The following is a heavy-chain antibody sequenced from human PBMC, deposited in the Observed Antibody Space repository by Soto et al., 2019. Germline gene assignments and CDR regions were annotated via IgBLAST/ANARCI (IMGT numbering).Heavy chain of an antibody. Sequence: GGSLRLSCAASGFTFSSYWMHWVRQDPEKGLVWVSRINGDGISTSYADSVKGRFTISRDNAKDTLYLRMNSLGAEGTAVYYCARISQGTYCRGGNCYSDYWGQGTLVTVSS. CDR3: ARISQGTYCRGGNCYSDY. CDR1: GFTFSSYW. J-gene: IGHJ4*02. D-gene: IGHD2-15*01. V-gene: IGHV3-74*01. CDR2: INGDGIST.